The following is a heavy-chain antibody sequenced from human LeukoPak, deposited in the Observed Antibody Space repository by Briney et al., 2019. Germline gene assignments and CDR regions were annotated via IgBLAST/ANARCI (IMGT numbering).Heavy chain of an antibody. V-gene: IGHV4-39*07. CDR2: VYYSGST. Sequence: SETLSLTCSVSGASINSSTYYWGWIRQPPGKGLEWIGSVYYSGSTYYNPSLKSRVTISVDTSKNQFSLKLSSVTAADTAVYYCARDRNGDYWFDPWGQGTLVTVSS. CDR3: ARDRNGDYWFDP. J-gene: IGHJ5*02. CDR1: GASINSSTYY. D-gene: IGHD4-17*01.